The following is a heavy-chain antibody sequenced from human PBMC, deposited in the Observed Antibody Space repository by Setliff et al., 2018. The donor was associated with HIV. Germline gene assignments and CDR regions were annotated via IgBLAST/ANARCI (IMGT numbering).Heavy chain of an antibody. J-gene: IGHJ6*03. V-gene: IGHV4-39*07. CDR2: IYYTGFA. CDR1: GDSISSGSYF. Sequence: SETLSLTCSVSGDSISSGSYFWGWIRQTPGKGLEWIGNIYYTGFAYYNPSLKSRVTLSLDTSKNQFSLNVDSVSAADTAVYYCARGVAAAGMLMDVWGKGTTVTVSS. D-gene: IGHD6-13*01. CDR3: ARGVAAAGMLMDV.